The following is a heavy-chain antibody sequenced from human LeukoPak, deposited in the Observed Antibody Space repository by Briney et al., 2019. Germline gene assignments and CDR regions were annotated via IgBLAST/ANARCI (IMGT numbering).Heavy chain of an antibody. J-gene: IGHJ4*02. CDR3: AKDRSFVVVVADTEFDY. D-gene: IGHD2-15*01. V-gene: IGHV3-30*18. CDR1: GFTFSSYG. CDR2: ISYDGSNK. Sequence: PGGSLRLSCAASGFTFSSYGMHWVRQAPGKGLEWVAVISYDGSNKYYADSVKGRFTISRDNSKNTLYLQMNSLRAEDTAVYYCAKDRSFVVVVADTEFDYWGQGTLVTVSS.